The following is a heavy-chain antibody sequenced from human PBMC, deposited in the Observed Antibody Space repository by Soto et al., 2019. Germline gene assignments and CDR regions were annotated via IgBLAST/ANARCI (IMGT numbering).Heavy chain of an antibody. CDR3: ARASLYYHDSSNYYNFDY. CDR1: GGSGGSFSGYY. J-gene: IGHJ4*02. CDR2: INHSEST. Sequence: SETLSLTCAVYGGSGGSFSGYYWSWIRQPPGKGLEWIGEINHSESTNYNPSLKSRVTISVDTSKNQFSLKLSSVTAADTAVYYCARASLYYHDSSNYYNFDYWGQGTLVTVSS. V-gene: IGHV4-34*01. D-gene: IGHD3-22*01.